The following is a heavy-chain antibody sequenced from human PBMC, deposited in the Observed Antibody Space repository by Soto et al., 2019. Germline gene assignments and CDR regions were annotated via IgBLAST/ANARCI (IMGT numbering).Heavy chain of an antibody. J-gene: IGHJ3*02. CDR3: ARDDPSGITIFGVATSGAFDI. D-gene: IGHD3-3*01. Sequence: SVKVSCKASGGTFSSYISWVRQAPGQGLEWMGGIIPIFGTANYAQKFQGRVTITADESTSTAYMELSSLRSEDTAVYYCARDDPSGITIFGVATSGAFDIWGQGTMVTVSS. V-gene: IGHV1-69*13. CDR2: IIPIFGTA. CDR1: GGTFSSY.